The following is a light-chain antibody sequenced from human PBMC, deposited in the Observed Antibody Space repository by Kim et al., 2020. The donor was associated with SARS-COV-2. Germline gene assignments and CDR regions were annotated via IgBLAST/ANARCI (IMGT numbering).Light chain of an antibody. J-gene: IGKJ4*01. CDR2: DAS. CDR3: QQYSTFPLT. V-gene: IGKV1-16*02. Sequence: ASVGDRVTFSCRASQAINNHLAWFQQKSGKAPKCLIYDASTLRSGVPSKFSGSGFGTEFTLTISSLQPEDFATYYCQQYSTFPLTFGGGTKVDIK. CDR1: QAINNH.